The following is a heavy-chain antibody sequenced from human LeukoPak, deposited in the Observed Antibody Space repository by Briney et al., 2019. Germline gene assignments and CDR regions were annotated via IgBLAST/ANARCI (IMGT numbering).Heavy chain of an antibody. Sequence: PGGSLRLSCAASGFTFSKYAMSWVRQAPGKGLEWVSSISSSSSYIYYADSVKGRFTISRDNAKNSLYLQMNSLRAEDTAVYYCARDRFAWAAAGITVSSWGQGTLVTVSS. CDR3: ARDRFAWAAAGITVSS. D-gene: IGHD6-13*01. J-gene: IGHJ4*02. CDR1: GFTFSKYA. V-gene: IGHV3-21*01. CDR2: ISSSSSYI.